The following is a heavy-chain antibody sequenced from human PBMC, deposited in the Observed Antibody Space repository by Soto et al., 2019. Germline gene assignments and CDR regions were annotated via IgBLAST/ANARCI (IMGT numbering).Heavy chain of an antibody. CDR3: AKHSYYSNPLRFDP. CDR1: GGSITGYY. Sequence: SETLSLTCTVSGGSITGYYWSWIRQPPGKGPEWIGNIHYSGGTNYNPSLKSRVTISVDTSKNQFSLRLSSVTAAETAVYYCAKHSYYSNPLRFDPWGQGTLVTVS. CDR2: IHYSGGT. J-gene: IGHJ5*02. D-gene: IGHD4-4*01. V-gene: IGHV4-59*08.